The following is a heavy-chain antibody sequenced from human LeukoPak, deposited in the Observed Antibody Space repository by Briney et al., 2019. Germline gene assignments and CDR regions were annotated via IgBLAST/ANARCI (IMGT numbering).Heavy chain of an antibody. CDR2: IYKDGST. Sequence: GGSLRLSCAASGFAVSNNYMKWVRQAPGKGLEWVSVIYKDGSTYYADSVKGRFTISRDNSKNTVYLQMNSLRAEDTAVYYCAREPVTGYCSSTSCYIGYGMDVWGQGTTVTVSS. CDR3: AREPVTGYCSSTSCYIGYGMDV. J-gene: IGHJ6*02. CDR1: GFAVSNNY. V-gene: IGHV3-53*01. D-gene: IGHD2-2*02.